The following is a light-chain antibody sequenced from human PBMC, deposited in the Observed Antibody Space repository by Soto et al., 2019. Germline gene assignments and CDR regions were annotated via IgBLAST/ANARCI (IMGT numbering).Light chain of an antibody. CDR2: EGS. Sequence: QSALTQPASVSGSPGQSITSSCTATRSDVGSYNLVSWYQQHPCKAPKLMIYEGSKRPSRVSNRFSGFKSGNTASLTISGLQAEEEADDYCCSYAGRPYVFGTGTKLTVL. V-gene: IGLV2-23*01. J-gene: IGLJ1*01. CDR1: RSDVGSYNL. CDR3: CSYAGRPYV.